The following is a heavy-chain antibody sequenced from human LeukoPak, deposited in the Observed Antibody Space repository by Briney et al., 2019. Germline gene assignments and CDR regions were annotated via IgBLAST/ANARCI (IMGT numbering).Heavy chain of an antibody. CDR1: GFTFSSYA. Sequence: GGSLRLSCAASGFTFSSYAMSWVRQVPGKGLEWVSAISGSGGSTYYADSVKGRFTISRDNSRNTLYLQMNSLRAEDTAVYYCAKGGFGGSYKGNWFDPWGQGTLVTVSS. CDR2: ISGSGGST. J-gene: IGHJ5*02. V-gene: IGHV3-23*01. CDR3: AKGGFGGSYKGNWFDP. D-gene: IGHD1-26*01.